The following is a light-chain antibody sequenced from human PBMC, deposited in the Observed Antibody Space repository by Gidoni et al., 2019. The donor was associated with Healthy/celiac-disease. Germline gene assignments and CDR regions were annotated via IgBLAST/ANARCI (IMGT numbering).Light chain of an antibody. Sequence: IQMTQSPSSLSASVGDRVTITCRASQSISSYLNWYQQKPGKAPKLLIYAASSLQSGVPSRLSGSGSGTDFTLTISSLKPEDYENYYGKQSYSTAITFGQGTRLEIK. V-gene: IGKV1-39*01. CDR2: AAS. CDR3: KQSYSTAIT. J-gene: IGKJ5*01. CDR1: QSISSY.